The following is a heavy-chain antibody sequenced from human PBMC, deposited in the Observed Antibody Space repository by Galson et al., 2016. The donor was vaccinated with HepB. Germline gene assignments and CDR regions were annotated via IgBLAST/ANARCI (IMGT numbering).Heavy chain of an antibody. V-gene: IGHV4-4*02. CDR2: IYHTGTS. D-gene: IGHD2-8*01. CDR1: GASINSSNW. Sequence: SETLSLTCAVSGASINSSNWWTWVRQAPGTGLEWIGEIYHTGTSNNNPFLNRRFPLLLDKSRNEFPLNVTSVTPADTAVYYCARATIIPGTRMVFDSWGQGTLVTVSS. CDR3: ARATIIPGTRMVFDS. J-gene: IGHJ5*01.